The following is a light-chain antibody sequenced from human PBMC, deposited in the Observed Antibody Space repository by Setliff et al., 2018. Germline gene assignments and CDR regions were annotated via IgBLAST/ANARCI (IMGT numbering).Light chain of an antibody. J-gene: IGLJ1*01. Sequence: QSVLTQPASVSGSPGQSITISCTGTSSDVGGYSYVSWYQQHPGKAPKLMIYDVSNRPSGVSNRFSGSKSANTASLTISGLQAEDEADYYCSSYAGSSTLYVFGTGTK. CDR2: DVS. CDR3: SSYAGSSTLYV. V-gene: IGLV2-14*03. CDR1: SSDVGGYSY.